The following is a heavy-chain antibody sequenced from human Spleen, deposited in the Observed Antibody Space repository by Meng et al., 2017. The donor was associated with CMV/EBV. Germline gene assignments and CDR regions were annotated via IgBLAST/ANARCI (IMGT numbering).Heavy chain of an antibody. Sequence: SVKVSCKASGGNFNTFAISWVRQAPGQGLEWMGGTVPMFDTPRYAQRFQGRVTITTDDSTSTAYMELSSLTSEDTAVYYCARVGQNTYYYYGMDVWGQGTTVTVSS. CDR1: GGNFNTFA. J-gene: IGHJ6*02. V-gene: IGHV1-69*05. CDR3: ARVGQNTYYYYGMDV. CDR2: TVPMFDTP.